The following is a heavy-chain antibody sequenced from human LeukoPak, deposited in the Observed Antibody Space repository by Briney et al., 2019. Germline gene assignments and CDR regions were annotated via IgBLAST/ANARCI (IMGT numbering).Heavy chain of an antibody. Sequence: GGSLRLSCAASGFEFHIYAMSWVRQAPGKGLEWVSGTNDNGGNTNHADSVKGRFTISRDNSKNTLYLQMNSLRADDTAIYYCAKDRHGIVGLTPFEYWGQGTRVTVSS. D-gene: IGHD1-26*01. J-gene: IGHJ4*02. V-gene: IGHV3-23*01. CDR2: TNDNGGNT. CDR3: AKDRHGIVGLTPFEY. CDR1: GFEFHIYA.